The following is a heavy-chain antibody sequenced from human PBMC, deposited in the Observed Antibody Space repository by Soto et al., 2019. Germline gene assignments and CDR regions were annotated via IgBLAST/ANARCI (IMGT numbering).Heavy chain of an antibody. CDR1: GGTFSSYT. J-gene: IGHJ6*02. CDR2: IIPILGIA. D-gene: IGHD2-15*01. V-gene: IGHV1-69*08. Sequence: QVQLVQSGAEVKKPGSSVNVSCKASGGTFSSYTIRWVRQAPGQGLERMGRIIPILGIANYAQKFQGRVTITADKSTSTAYMELSSLRSEDTAVYYCARDIVVVVAATPVMDVWGQGTTVTVSS. CDR3: ARDIVVVVAATPVMDV.